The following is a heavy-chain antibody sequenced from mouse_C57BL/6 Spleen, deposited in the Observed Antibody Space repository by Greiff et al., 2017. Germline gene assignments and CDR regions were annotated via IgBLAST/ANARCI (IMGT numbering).Heavy chain of an antibody. D-gene: IGHD1-1*01. CDR1: GYTFTSYW. V-gene: IGHV1-52*01. CDR2: IDPSDSET. CDR3: ARWFITTVVRGYYFDY. J-gene: IGHJ2*01. Sequence: QVQLQQPGAELVRPGSSVKLSCKASGYTFTSYWMHWVKQRPIQGLEWIGNIDPSDSETHYNQKFKDKATLTVDKSSSTAYMQLSSLTSEDAAVYYCARWFITTVVRGYYFDYWGQGTTLTVTS.